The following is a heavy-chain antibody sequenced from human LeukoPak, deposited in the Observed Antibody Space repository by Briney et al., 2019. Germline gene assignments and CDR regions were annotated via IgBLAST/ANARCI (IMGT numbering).Heavy chain of an antibody. CDR1: GFTFSSYA. J-gene: IGHJ4*02. V-gene: IGHV3-23*01. Sequence: GSLRLSCAASGFTFSSYAMSWVRQAPGKGLEWVSAISGSGGSTYYADSVKGRFTISRDNSKNTLYLQMNSLRAEDTAVYYCAKVGEFYYDSSGYLANWGQGTLVTVSS. CDR3: AKVGEFYYDSSGYLAN. D-gene: IGHD3-22*01. CDR2: ISGSGGST.